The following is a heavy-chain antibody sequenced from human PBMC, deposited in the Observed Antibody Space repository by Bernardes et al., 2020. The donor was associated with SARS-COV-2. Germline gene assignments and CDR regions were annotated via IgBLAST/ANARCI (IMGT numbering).Heavy chain of an antibody. CDR3: SRGGHCTNGVCLSYYYYCMDV. CDR2: INHSGST. CDR1: GGSFSGYY. V-gene: IGHV4-34*01. Sequence: SETLSLTCAVYGGSFSGYYWSWIRQPPGKGLEWIGEINHSGSTNYNPSLKSRVTISVDTSKNQFSLKLASVTAADTALYYCSRGGHCTNGVCLSYYYYCMDVWGQGTTVTISS. J-gene: IGHJ6*02. D-gene: IGHD2-8*01.